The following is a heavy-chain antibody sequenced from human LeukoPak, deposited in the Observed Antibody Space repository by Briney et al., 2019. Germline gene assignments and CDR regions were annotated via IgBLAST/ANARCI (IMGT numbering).Heavy chain of an antibody. CDR3: ARGLRDGYNAVDY. CDR1: GFTFDDYG. Sequence: GSLRLSCAASGFTFDDYGMSWVRQAPGKGLEWVSAISGSGGSTYYADSVKGRFTISRDNSKNTLYLQMNSLRAEDTAVYYCARGLRDGYNAVDYWGQGTLVTVSS. J-gene: IGHJ4*02. D-gene: IGHD5-24*01. V-gene: IGHV3-23*01. CDR2: ISGSGGST.